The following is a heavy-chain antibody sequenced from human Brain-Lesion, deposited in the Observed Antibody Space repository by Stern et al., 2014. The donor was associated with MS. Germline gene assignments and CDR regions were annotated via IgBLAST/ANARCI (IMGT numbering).Heavy chain of an antibody. CDR3: AKDKKDSSGWNLYFYGMDV. D-gene: IGHD6-19*01. CDR2: IWIDGTKK. CDR1: GFTFTSYG. V-gene: IGHV3-33*06. Sequence: AQLVESGGAVVQPGRSLRLSCEVSGFTFTSYGMYWDRLAPGKGLEWVAGIWIDGTKKNYIESVKGRFTISRDNSKNTLSLQMTSLRAEDTAVYYCAKDKKDSSGWNLYFYGMDVWGQGTTVIVSS. J-gene: IGHJ6*02.